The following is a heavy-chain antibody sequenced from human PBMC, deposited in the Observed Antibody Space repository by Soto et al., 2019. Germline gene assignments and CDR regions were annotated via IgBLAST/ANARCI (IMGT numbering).Heavy chain of an antibody. CDR1: VFFFINNV. CDR2: MSYDGSDT. CDR3: TIVRVADSALDH. J-gene: IGHJ4*02. V-gene: IGHV3-30*03. Sequence: RLPCVGSVFFFINNVMHWVRQTPGKGLEWVAFMSYDGSDTFYADSVKGRFTISRDNSKNTLFLNMSNLRAGDTAMYYCTIVRVADSALDHWGQGTLVTVSA. D-gene: IGHD3-10*02.